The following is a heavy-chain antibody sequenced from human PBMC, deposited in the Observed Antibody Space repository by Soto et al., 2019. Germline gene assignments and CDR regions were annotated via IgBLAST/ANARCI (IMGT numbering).Heavy chain of an antibody. V-gene: IGHV5-10-1*01. Sequence: PGESLKISCNGSGYSFTIYWISWVRQMPGKGLEWMGRIDPSDSYTNYSPSFQGHVTISADKSISTAYLQWSSLKASDTAMYYCARLRTCSGGSCYYWFDPWGQGTLVTVSS. D-gene: IGHD2-15*01. CDR3: ARLRTCSGGSCYYWFDP. CDR1: GYSFTIYW. CDR2: IDPSDSYT. J-gene: IGHJ5*02.